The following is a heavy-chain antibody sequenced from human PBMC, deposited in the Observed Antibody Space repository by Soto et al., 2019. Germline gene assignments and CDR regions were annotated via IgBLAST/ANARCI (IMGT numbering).Heavy chain of an antibody. V-gene: IGHV1-46*01. J-gene: IGHJ4*02. CDR3: ARDAGYMVRGVVIQGLLDS. D-gene: IGHD3-10*01. Sequence: QVQVVQSGAEVRKPGASVKVSCKASGYTFTSHYFHWVRQAPGQGLEWMGIINPSGGYTNYAQKFQGGIPMTSDTSTSPVYMELSRLTPADTAVYFCARDAGYMVRGVVIQGLLDSLGQGTLVTVSA. CDR2: INPSGGYT. CDR1: GYTFTSHY.